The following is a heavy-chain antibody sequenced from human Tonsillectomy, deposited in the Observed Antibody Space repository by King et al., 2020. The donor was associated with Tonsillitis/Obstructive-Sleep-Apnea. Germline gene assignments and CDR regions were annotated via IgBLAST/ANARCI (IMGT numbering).Heavy chain of an antibody. D-gene: IGHD2-15*01. CDR2: VIPIFCTA. CDR1: GGTFSSYA. V-gene: IGHV1-69*01. Sequence: QLGQSGAEGKKPGSSVKGSCKASGGTFSSYAISWVRQAPGQGLEWVGGVIPIFCTANYAPKFQGRDTITADESTSTAYMELSSLRSEDTAVYYCAAYCSGGSCYSGGVGAFDIWGQGTMVTVSS. CDR3: AAYCSGGSCYSGGVGAFDI. J-gene: IGHJ3*02.